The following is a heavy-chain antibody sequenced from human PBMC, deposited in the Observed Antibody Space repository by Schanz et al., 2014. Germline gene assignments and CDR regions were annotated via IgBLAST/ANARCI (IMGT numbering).Heavy chain of an antibody. CDR1: GGTFSTYP. Sequence: QVQLVQSGPEVKKPGSSMKVSCKASGGTFSTYPINWLRQAPGQGLEWMGRIIPIHGIVNYAQRFQDRVRITADKSTSTAYMELSSLRSDDTAVYYCASSGAAYSSSWDFDYWGQGTLVTVSS. CDR2: IIPIHGIV. D-gene: IGHD6-13*01. J-gene: IGHJ4*02. V-gene: IGHV1-69*02. CDR3: ASSGAAYSSSWDFDY.